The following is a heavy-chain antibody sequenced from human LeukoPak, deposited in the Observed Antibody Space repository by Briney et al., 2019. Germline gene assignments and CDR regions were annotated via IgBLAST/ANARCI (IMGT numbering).Heavy chain of an antibody. CDR2: VTNSGNTT. CDR3: ARHRNFGANFAIDY. Sequence: QSGGSLRLSCAASGFAFSDFAMSWVRQAPGKGLESVSAVTNSGNTTYYADSVKGRFTISKDNSKSTLHLQLNSLRAEDTAIYFCARHRNFGANFAIDYWGQGTLVTVSS. J-gene: IGHJ4*02. CDR1: GFAFSDFA. V-gene: IGHV3-23*01. D-gene: IGHD2-8*01.